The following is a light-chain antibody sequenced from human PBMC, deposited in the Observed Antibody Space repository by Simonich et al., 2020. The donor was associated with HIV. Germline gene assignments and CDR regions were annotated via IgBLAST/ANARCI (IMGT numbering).Light chain of an antibody. J-gene: IGKJ1*01. CDR3: QQYYITPQT. Sequence: DIVMTQSPDSLAVSLGERATINCKSSQSVLYSSNNKNYLAWYQQKPGQPPNLLIYWASTREAGVPDRFSGSGSETEFTLTISSLQVEDVAVYYCQQYYITPQTFGQGTKVEIK. CDR1: QSVLYSSNNKNY. V-gene: IGKV4-1*01. CDR2: WAS.